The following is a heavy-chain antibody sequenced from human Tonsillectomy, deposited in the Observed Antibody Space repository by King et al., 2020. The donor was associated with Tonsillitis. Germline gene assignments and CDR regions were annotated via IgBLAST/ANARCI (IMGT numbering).Heavy chain of an antibody. CDR3: ARGRGGIVVPAGSKDYYYYYMDV. CDR1: GFTFSSYW. D-gene: IGHD2-2*01. V-gene: IGHV3-74*02. CDR2: INSEGSST. J-gene: IGHJ6*03. Sequence: VQLVQSGGGLLQPGGSLRLSCAASGFTFSSYWMHWVRQAPGKGLVWVSRINSEGSSTSYADSVKGRFTISRDNAKNTLYLQMNSLRAEDTAVYYCARGRGGIVVPAGSKDYYYYYMDVWGKGTTVTVSS.